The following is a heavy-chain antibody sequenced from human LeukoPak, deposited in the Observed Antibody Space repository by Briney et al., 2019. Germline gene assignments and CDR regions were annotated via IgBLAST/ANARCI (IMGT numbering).Heavy chain of an antibody. D-gene: IGHD2-2*01. CDR2: IRYDGSNK. J-gene: IGHJ4*02. Sequence: GGSLRLSCAASGFTFSSYGMHWVRQAPGKGLEWVAFIRYDGSNKYYADSVKGRFTISRDNSKNTLYLQMNSLRAEDTAVYYCANSGELGVVVPAAAFDYWGQGTLVTVSS. V-gene: IGHV3-30*02. CDR1: GFTFSSYG. CDR3: ANSGELGVVVPAAAFDY.